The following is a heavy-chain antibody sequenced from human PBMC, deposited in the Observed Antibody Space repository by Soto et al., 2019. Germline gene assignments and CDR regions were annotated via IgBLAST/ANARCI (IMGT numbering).Heavy chain of an antibody. CDR1: GYNFATDW. V-gene: IGHV5-51*03. Sequence: GRSLKISCKGSGYNFATDWIGWVRQMPGKGLEWMGIIYPVDSDTRYSPSFQGQVTISADKSISTAYLQWSSLKASDTAMYYCARYWHSYSLNYYRGMDVWGQGTTVTVSS. CDR3: ARYWHSYSLNYYRGMDV. J-gene: IGHJ6*02. CDR2: IYPVDSDT. D-gene: IGHD5-18*01.